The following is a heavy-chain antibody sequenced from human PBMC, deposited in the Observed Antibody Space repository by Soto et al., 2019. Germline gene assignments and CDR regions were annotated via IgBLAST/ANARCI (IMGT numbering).Heavy chain of an antibody. CDR3: ALNYYGLDV. CDR1: GFRFNDFY. J-gene: IGHJ6*02. CDR2: SRSELSSYTT. Sequence: GGSLRLSCAASGFRFNDFYMDWVRQAPGKGLEWVGRSRSELSSYTTQYAASVEGRFTISRHVSQNSLFLQMNSLKVEDTAIYYCALNYYGLDVLGQGTTVTV. V-gene: IGHV3-72*01.